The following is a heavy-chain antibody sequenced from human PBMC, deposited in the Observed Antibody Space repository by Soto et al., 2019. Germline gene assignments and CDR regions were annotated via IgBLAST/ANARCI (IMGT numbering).Heavy chain of an antibody. V-gene: IGHV4-39*07. CDR2: IYYSGST. CDR1: GGSISSSSYY. D-gene: IGHD4-17*01. Sequence: PSETLSLTCTVSGGSISSSSYYWGWIRQPPGKGLEWIGSIYYSGSTYYNPSLKSRVTISVDTSKNQFSLKLSSVTAADTAVYYCARISHAYGDLPWDYRGLGTLVTVS. CDR3: ARISHAYGDLPWDY. J-gene: IGHJ4*02.